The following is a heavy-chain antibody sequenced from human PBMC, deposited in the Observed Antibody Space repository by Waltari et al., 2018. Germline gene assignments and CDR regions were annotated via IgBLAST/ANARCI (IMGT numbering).Heavy chain of an antibody. CDR2: VDPEDGET. Sequence: EVQLLQSGTELTKPGTTVKISCQASGYTFNDSSIPWVQQAPGKGPHWMGLVDPEDGETIYAEKFQGRVTITADTSTDTAYMELSSLRSEDTAVYYCATALGDRSSASRAFDIWGLGTMITVSS. CDR1: GYTFNDSS. V-gene: IGHV1-69-2*01. D-gene: IGHD3-10*01. J-gene: IGHJ3*02. CDR3: ATALGDRSSASRAFDI.